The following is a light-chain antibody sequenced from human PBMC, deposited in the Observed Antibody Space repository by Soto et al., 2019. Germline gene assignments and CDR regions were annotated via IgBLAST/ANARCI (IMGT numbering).Light chain of an antibody. Sequence: DIQMTQSPSSLSASVGDRVTITCRASQSISSYLNWYQQKPGKAPKLLIYAASSLQSGVPSRFSGSGSGTDFTLTISSLQSEDFAVYYCQQSGDTPPWTFGQGTKVDI. CDR1: QSISSY. V-gene: IGKV1-39*01. CDR3: QQSGDTPPWT. J-gene: IGKJ1*01. CDR2: AAS.